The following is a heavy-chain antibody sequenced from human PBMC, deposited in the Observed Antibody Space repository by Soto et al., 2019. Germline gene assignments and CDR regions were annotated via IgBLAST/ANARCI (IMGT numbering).Heavy chain of an antibody. D-gene: IGHD3-10*01. CDR2: IYYGGST. J-gene: IGHJ6*02. V-gene: IGHV4-59*07. Sequence: QVQLQESGPALVRPSDSLSLMCSVSGVPITTFYWSWIRQAPGKGLEYIGYIYYGGSTRYNPALKSRVTISVDTAKNEFSLNLRSVTAADTAAYYCARGQLLHYQYGLDVWGQGTTV. CDR3: ARGQLLHYQYGLDV. CDR1: GVPITTFY.